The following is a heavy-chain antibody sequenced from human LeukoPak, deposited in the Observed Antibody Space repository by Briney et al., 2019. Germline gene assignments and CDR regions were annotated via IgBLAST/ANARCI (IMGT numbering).Heavy chain of an antibody. CDR3: ARDLPGYASVSFDY. D-gene: IGHD5-12*01. Sequence: PGGSLRLSCAASGFTFSNAWMSWVRQAPGKGLEWVSSISGSSSYIYYADSVKGRFTISRDNAKNSLYLQMNSLRAEDTAVYYCARDLPGYASVSFDYWGQGTLVTVSS. CDR2: ISGSSSYI. CDR1: GFTFSNAW. V-gene: IGHV3-21*01. J-gene: IGHJ4*02.